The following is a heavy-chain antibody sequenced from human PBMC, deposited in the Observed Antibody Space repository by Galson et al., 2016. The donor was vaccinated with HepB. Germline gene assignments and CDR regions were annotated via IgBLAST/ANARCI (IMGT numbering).Heavy chain of an antibody. CDR1: GYTFTGYF. CDR2: INAGNGKT. J-gene: IGHJ4*02. CDR3: ARSMGLRFLEWLSPTLDY. D-gene: IGHD3-3*01. Sequence: SVKVSCKASGYTFTGYFIHWVRQAPGQGLEWMGWINAGNGKTKYSQKFQGRVTITRDTSASTAYMELSSLRSEDTAVYYCARSMGLRFLEWLSPTLDYWGQGTLVTVSS. V-gene: IGHV1-3*01.